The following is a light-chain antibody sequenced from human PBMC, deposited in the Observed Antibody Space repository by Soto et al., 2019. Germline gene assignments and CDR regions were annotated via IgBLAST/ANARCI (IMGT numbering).Light chain of an antibody. Sequence: EVVMSQSPATLSVSPGEGATLSCRASQDVRSNLAWYRQQPGQTPRLLIYGASTRATGVPARIIGSGSGTEFTLTISSLQSEDFAVYYCQHYNRRPLTFGGGTKVDIK. CDR3: QHYNRRPLT. CDR2: GAS. J-gene: IGKJ4*01. CDR1: QDVRSN. V-gene: IGKV3-15*01.